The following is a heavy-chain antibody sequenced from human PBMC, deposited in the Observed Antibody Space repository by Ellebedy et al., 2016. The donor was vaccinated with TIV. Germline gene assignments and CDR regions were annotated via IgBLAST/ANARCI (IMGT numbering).Heavy chain of an antibody. Sequence: GESLKISXAASGFTFSSYAMSWVRQAPGKGLEWVSAISGSGGSTYYADSVKGRFTISRDNSKNTLYLQMNSLRAEDTAVYYCAKDDREDFWSGYYNWFDPWGQGTLVTVSS. CDR1: GFTFSSYA. V-gene: IGHV3-23*01. CDR2: ISGSGGST. J-gene: IGHJ5*02. D-gene: IGHD3-3*01. CDR3: AKDDREDFWSGYYNWFDP.